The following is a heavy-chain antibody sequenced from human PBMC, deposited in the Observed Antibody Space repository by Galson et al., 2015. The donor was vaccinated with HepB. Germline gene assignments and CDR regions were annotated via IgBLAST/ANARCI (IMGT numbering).Heavy chain of an antibody. V-gene: IGHV4-30-2*01. CDR3: ARDHSGDGMDV. Sequence: TLSLTCAVSGGSISSGGYSWSWIRQPPGKGLEWIGYIYHSGSTYYNPSLKSRVTISVDRSKNQFSLKLSSVTAADTAVYYCARDHSGDGMDVWGQGTTVTVSS. CDR1: GGSISSGGYS. J-gene: IGHJ6*02. CDR2: IYHSGST. D-gene: IGHD6-19*01.